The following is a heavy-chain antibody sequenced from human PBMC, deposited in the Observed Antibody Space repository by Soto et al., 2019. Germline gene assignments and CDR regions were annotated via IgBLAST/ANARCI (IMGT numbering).Heavy chain of an antibody. Sequence: QVQLQESGPGLVKPSETLSLTCTVSGGSVSSGSFYWGWIRQPPGKGLEWIGYIYDSGNTNYNPALKSRVTILGDPSKNQFSLKLGSVTAADTAMYYCARTYSWGSGRGRSMDVWGQGTTVIVS. CDR2: IYDSGNT. CDR1: GGSVSSGSFY. J-gene: IGHJ6*02. CDR3: ARTYSWGSGRGRSMDV. V-gene: IGHV4-61*01. D-gene: IGHD3-10*01.